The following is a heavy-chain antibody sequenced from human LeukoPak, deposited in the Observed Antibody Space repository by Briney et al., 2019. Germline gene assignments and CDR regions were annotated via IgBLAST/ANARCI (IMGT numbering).Heavy chain of an antibody. D-gene: IGHD2-2*01. J-gene: IGHJ6*03. CDR3: AREIQYYCSSTSCPKKLYYYYYMDV. Sequence: ASVKVSCRASGYTFTSYDINWVRQATGQGLEWMGWMNPNSGNTGYAQKFQGRVTITRNTSISTAYMELSSLRSEDTAVYYCAREIQYYCSSTSCPKKLYYYYYMDVWGKGTTVTVSS. CDR2: MNPNSGNT. V-gene: IGHV1-8*03. CDR1: GYTFTSYD.